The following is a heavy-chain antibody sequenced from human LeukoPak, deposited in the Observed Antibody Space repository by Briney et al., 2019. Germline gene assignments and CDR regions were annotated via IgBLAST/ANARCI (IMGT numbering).Heavy chain of an antibody. CDR2: INPNSGGT. D-gene: IGHD3-3*01. CDR1: GYTFTGYY. J-gene: IGHJ4*02. V-gene: IGHV1-2*02. CDR3: ARVPNIKDITIFGVVMDC. Sequence: ASVKVSCKASGYTFTGYYMHWVRQAPGQGLEWMGRINPNSGGTNYAQKFQGRVTMTRDTSISTAYMELSRLRSDDTAVYYCARVPNIKDITIFGVVMDCWGQGTLVTVSS.